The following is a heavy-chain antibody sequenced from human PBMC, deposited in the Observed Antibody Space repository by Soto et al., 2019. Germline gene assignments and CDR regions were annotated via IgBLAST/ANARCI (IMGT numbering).Heavy chain of an antibody. V-gene: IGHV1-2*02. Sequence: GASVKVSCKASGYTFTGYYMHWVRQAPGQGLEWMGWINPNSGGTDYAQKFQGRVTMTRDTSIGTVYMELSRLRSDDTAVYYCARDRDSSWSDYWGQGTLVTVSS. CDR2: INPNSGGT. D-gene: IGHD6-13*01. CDR1: GYTFTGYY. CDR3: ARDRDSSWSDY. J-gene: IGHJ4*02.